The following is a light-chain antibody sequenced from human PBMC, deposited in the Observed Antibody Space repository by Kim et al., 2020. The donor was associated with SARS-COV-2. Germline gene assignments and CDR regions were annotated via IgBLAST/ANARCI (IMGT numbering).Light chain of an antibody. CDR1: QSVSSN. CDR3: HQYNNWPRT. J-gene: IGKJ2*01. Sequence: EIVMTQSPATLSVSPGERATLSCRASQSVSSNLAWYQQKPGQAPRLLIYGASTRASGIPANFSGSGSGTEFTLTISSLQSEDFAVYYCHQYNNWPRTFGQGTKLEI. CDR2: GAS. V-gene: IGKV3-15*01.